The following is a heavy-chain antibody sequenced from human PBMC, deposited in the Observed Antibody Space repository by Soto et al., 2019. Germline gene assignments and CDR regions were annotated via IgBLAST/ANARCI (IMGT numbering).Heavy chain of an antibody. CDR1: GGSFSGYY. Sequence: PSETLSLTCAVYGGSFSGYYWSWIRQPPGKGLEWIGEINHSGSTNYNPSLKSRVTISVGTSKKQFSLSLRSVTAADTAVYFCARGLSHDIVTSYVFDYWGQGTPVTVSS. J-gene: IGHJ4*02. CDR3: ARGLSHDIVTSYVFDY. CDR2: INHSGST. V-gene: IGHV4-34*01. D-gene: IGHD3-9*01.